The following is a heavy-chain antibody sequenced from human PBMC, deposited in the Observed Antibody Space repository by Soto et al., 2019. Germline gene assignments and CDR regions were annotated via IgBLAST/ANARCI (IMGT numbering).Heavy chain of an antibody. CDR1: GFTFGDYA. V-gene: IGHV3-49*03. J-gene: IGHJ4*02. D-gene: IGHD3-3*01. CDR2: IRSKTYGGTT. CDR3: IKVKSLQFLKWLLFAY. Sequence: GSLRLSCTASGFTFGDYAMSWFRQAPGKGLEWVGLIRSKTYGGTTEYAASVKGRFTISRDDSKSIAYLDMNSLKTEDAAVYYCIKVKSLQFLKWLLFAYWGQGTQVTVSS.